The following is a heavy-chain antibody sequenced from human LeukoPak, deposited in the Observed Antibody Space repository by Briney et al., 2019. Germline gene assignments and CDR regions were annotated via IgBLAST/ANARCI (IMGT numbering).Heavy chain of an antibody. CDR2: ISDYNGNT. Sequence: GASVTVSCKASGYTFTNYGISWVRQAPGQGVEWMGWISDYNGNTNYAQKLQVRLTITTDPSRSTGYMELRSLRSDDTAVYYCARDFPYNYGSGSPSNWFDPWGQGTLVTVSS. D-gene: IGHD3-10*01. V-gene: IGHV1-18*01. CDR3: ARDFPYNYGSGSPSNWFDP. J-gene: IGHJ5*02. CDR1: GYTFTNYG.